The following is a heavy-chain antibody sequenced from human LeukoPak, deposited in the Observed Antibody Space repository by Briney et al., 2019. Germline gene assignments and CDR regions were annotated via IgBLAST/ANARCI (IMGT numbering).Heavy chain of an antibody. D-gene: IGHD3-22*01. CDR3: ARSSTTYYYDSSGYYYFDY. CDR2: IYYSGST. J-gene: IGHJ4*02. Sequence: KPSETLSLTCTVSGGSISSYYWSWIRQPPGKGLEWIGYIYYSGSTNYNPSLKSRVTISVDTSKGQFSLKLSSVTAADTAVYYCARSSTTYYYDSSGYYYFDYWGQGTLVTVSS. CDR1: GGSISSYY. V-gene: IGHV4-59*01.